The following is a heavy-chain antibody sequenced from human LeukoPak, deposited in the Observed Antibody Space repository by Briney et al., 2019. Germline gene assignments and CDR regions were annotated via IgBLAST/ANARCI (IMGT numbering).Heavy chain of an antibody. CDR1: GYTFTSYA. D-gene: IGHD3-3*01. J-gene: IGHJ6*03. CDR2: INTNTGNP. CDR3: ARDSGPYDFWSGWYYYYYMDV. V-gene: IGHV7-4-1*02. Sequence: ASVKVSCKASGYTFTSYAMNWVRQAPGQGLEWMGWINTNTGNPTYAQGFTGRFVFSLDTSVSTAYLQISSLKAEDTAVYYCARDSGPYDFWSGWYYYYYMDVWGKGTTVTVSS.